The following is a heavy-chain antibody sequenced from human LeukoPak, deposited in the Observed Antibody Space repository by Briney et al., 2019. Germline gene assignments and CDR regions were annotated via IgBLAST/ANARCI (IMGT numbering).Heavy chain of an antibody. CDR1: GFTFSGCG. Sequence: GGSLRLSCAISGFTFSGCGLTWVRQAPGKGLEWISYISRSGNTIYYADPVKGRFTTSRDNAKNSLYLQMNSLRVEDTAVYYCARVATMVRVPLDALDIWGQGTMVSVSS. CDR3: ARVATMVRVPLDALDI. V-gene: IGHV3-48*03. D-gene: IGHD3-10*01. CDR2: ISRSGNTI. J-gene: IGHJ3*02.